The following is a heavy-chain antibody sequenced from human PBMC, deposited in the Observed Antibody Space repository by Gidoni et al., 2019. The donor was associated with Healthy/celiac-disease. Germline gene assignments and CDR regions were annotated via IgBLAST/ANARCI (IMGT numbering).Heavy chain of an antibody. CDR3: VKVGKYYYDSSGYYDY. Sequence: EVQLVESGGGLVQPGGSLRVSWSASGFTFSSYAMHWVRQAPGKGLEYVSAISSNGGSTYYADSVKGRFTISRDNSKNTLYLQMSSLRAEDTAVYYCVKVGKYYYDSSGYYDYWGQGTLVTVSS. CDR1: GFTFSSYA. J-gene: IGHJ4*02. D-gene: IGHD3-22*01. V-gene: IGHV3-64D*06. CDR2: ISSNGGST.